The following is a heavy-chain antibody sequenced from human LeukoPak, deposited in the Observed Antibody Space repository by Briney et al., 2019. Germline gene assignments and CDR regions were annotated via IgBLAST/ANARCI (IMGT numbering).Heavy chain of an antibody. D-gene: IGHD3-22*01. Sequence: GGSLRLSCAASGFTFSSYSMNWVRQAPGKGLEWVSSISSSSYIYYADSVKGRFTISRDNAKNSLYLQMNSLRAEDTAVYYCARESDYYDSSGYYGYWGQGTLVTVSS. CDR1: GFTFSSYS. J-gene: IGHJ4*02. V-gene: IGHV3-21*01. CDR3: ARESDYYDSSGYYGY. CDR2: ISSSSYI.